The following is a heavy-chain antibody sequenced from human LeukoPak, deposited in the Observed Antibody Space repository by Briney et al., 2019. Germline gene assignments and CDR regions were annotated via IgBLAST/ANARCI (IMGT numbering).Heavy chain of an antibody. V-gene: IGHV4-39*01. CDR2: VYYSGST. Sequence: PSETLSLTCTVSGDSISSSSYYWGWIRQPPGKGLEWIGSVYYSGSTYYNPSLKSRVTISVDTSKNQFPLKLSAVTAAHTAVYYCARRGGSGWYFDYWGQGTLVTVSS. CDR1: GDSISSSSYY. CDR3: ARRGGSGWYFDY. D-gene: IGHD6-19*01. J-gene: IGHJ4*02.